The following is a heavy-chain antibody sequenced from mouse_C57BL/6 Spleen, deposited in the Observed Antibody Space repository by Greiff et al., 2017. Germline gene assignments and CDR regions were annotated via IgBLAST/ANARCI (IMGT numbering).Heavy chain of an antibody. V-gene: IGHV1-82*01. CDR1: GYAFSSSW. D-gene: IGHD1-1*01. J-gene: IGHJ4*01. CDR2: IYPGDGDT. CDR3: ARNQGLRYAMDY. Sequence: QVQLQQSGPELVKPGASVKISCKASGYAFSSSWMNWVKQRPGKGLEWIGRIYPGDGDTNYNGKFKGKATLTADQSSSTAYMQLSRLTSEDSAVYFCARNQGLRYAMDYWGQATSVTVST.